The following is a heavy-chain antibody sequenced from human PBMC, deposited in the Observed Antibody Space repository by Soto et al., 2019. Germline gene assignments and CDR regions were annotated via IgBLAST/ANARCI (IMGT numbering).Heavy chain of an antibody. CDR2: ISVYNGNT. Sequence: QVKLVQSGTEVKKPGASIKVSCKASGYSFATSGMTWVRQAPGHGLEWMGWISVYNGNTNYDQSLQDSVTMTTDTSTNTVCLEVRNLRSDDTAVYYCARAGQYYDASGYADWGQGTLVTVSS. J-gene: IGHJ4*02. CDR1: GYSFATSG. V-gene: IGHV1-18*01. CDR3: ARAGQYYDASGYAD. D-gene: IGHD3-22*01.